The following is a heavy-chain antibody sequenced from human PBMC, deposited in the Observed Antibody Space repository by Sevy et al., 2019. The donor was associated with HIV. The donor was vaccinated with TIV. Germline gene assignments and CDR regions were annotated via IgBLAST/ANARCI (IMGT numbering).Heavy chain of an antibody. D-gene: IGHD3-3*01. Sequence: GGSLRLSCAASGFTFSSYSMNWVRQAPGKGLEWVSSISSSSSYIYYADSVKGRFTISRDNAKNSLYLQMNNLRAEDTTVYYCARDQTYDFWSGYPDAFDIWGQGTMVTVSS. CDR2: ISSSSSYI. J-gene: IGHJ3*02. CDR1: GFTFSSYS. V-gene: IGHV3-21*01. CDR3: ARDQTYDFWSGYPDAFDI.